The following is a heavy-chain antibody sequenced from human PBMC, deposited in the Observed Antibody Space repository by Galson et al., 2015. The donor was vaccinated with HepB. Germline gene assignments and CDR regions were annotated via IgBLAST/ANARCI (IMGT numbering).Heavy chain of an antibody. CDR2: MNPNSGNT. J-gene: IGHJ5*02. V-gene: IGHV1-8*01. Sequence: SVKVSCKASGYTFTSYDINWVRQATGQGLEWMGWMNPNSGNTGYAQKFQGRVTMTRNISISTAYMELSSLRSEDTAVYYCARGGPKRITIFRFDPWGQGTLVTVSS. CDR3: ARGGPKRITIFRFDP. CDR1: GYTFTSYD. D-gene: IGHD3-3*01.